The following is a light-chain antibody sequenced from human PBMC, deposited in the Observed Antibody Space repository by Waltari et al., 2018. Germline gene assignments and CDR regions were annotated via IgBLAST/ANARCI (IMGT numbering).Light chain of an antibody. CDR2: LGS. CDR3: TEALQSVT. CDR1: QSLLDNNGYNY. Sequence: EIVMTQSPLSLPVTPGEPASISCRSSQSLLDNNGYNYLDWYLQKPGQSPQILIYLGSNRASRVPDRCSGSGSGTDFTLKISRVEDEDAGVYYCTEALQSVTFGQGTRLEIK. J-gene: IGKJ5*01. V-gene: IGKV2-28*01.